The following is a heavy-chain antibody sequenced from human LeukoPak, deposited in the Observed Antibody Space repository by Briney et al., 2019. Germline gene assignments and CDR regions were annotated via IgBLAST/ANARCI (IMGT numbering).Heavy chain of an antibody. CDR1: GFTFSSYA. Sequence: GGSLRLSCAASGFTFSSYAMSWVRQAPGKGLEWVSAISGSGGSTYYADSVKGRFTISRDNSKNTLYLQMNSLRAEDTAVYYCAKAYYYDSSGYYPFDYWGQGTLITVSS. J-gene: IGHJ4*02. CDR2: ISGSGGST. CDR3: AKAYYYDSSGYYPFDY. D-gene: IGHD3-22*01. V-gene: IGHV3-23*01.